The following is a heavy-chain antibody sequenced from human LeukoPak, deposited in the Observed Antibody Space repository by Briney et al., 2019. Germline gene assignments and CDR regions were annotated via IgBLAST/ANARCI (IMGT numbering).Heavy chain of an antibody. J-gene: IGHJ5*02. V-gene: IGHV4-39*01. CDR2: IYYSGST. Sequence: SETLSLTCTVSGGSLSTYFWGWIRQPPGKGLEWIGSIYYSGSTYYNPSLKSRVTISVDTSKNQFSLKLSSVTAADTAVYYCARPVPSRLGWFDPWGQGTLVTVSS. CDR3: ARPVPSRLGWFDP. CDR1: GGSLSTYF. D-gene: IGHD1-1*01.